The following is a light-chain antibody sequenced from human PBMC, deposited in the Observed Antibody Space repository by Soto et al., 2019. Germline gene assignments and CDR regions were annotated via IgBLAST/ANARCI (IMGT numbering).Light chain of an antibody. CDR1: QDIRSS. J-gene: IGKJ1*01. CDR2: GAS. Sequence: EIVMTQSPATLSVSPGERVTLSCRASQDIRSSLAWYQQKPGQAPRLLIYGASIRATGVPATFSGSGSGTDFTLTISSLEPEDSAVYYCQHRANLWTFGQGTKVDIK. CDR3: QHRANLWT. V-gene: IGKV3-15*01.